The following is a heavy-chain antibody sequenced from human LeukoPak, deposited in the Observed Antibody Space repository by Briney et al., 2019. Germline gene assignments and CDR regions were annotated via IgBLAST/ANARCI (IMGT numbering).Heavy chain of an antibody. V-gene: IGHV4-59*01. J-gene: IGHJ4*02. Sequence: PSETLSLTCTVSGGSISSYYWSWTRQPAGKGLEWIGYIYYSGSTNYNPSLKSRVTISVDTSKNQFSLKLSSVTAADTAVYYCARGWGRGYSYTLSRWGQGTLVTVSS. D-gene: IGHD5-18*01. CDR3: ARGWGRGYSYTLSR. CDR2: IYYSGST. CDR1: GGSISSYY.